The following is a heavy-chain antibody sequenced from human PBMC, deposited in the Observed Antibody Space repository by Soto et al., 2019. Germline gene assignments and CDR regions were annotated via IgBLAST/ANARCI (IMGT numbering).Heavy chain of an antibody. CDR3: ARDFGGLDP. J-gene: IGHJ5*02. CDR1: GGSISSYY. Sequence: SETLSLTCTVSGGSISSYYWSWIRQPPGKGLEWIGYIYYSGSTNYNPSLKSRVTISVDTSKNQFSLKLSTVTAADTAVYYCARDFGGLDPWGQGTLVTVSS. D-gene: IGHD2-15*01. CDR2: IYYSGST. V-gene: IGHV4-59*01.